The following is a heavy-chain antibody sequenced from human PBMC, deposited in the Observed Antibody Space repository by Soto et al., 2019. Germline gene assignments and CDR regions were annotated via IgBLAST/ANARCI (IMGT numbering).Heavy chain of an antibody. Sequence: GGALRLSCAASGFTFINYWMSWVRQAPGKGLEWVANIKQDGGEKYYVDSVKGRFTISRDDAKNSLYLQMNSLRAEDTAVYYCARTKANKWFDPWGQGTLVTVSS. CDR3: ARTKANKWFDP. V-gene: IGHV3-7*03. D-gene: IGHD1-26*01. CDR2: IKQDGGEK. J-gene: IGHJ5*02. CDR1: GFTFINYW.